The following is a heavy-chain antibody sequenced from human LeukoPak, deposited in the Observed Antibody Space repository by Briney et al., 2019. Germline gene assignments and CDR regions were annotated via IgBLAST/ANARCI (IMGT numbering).Heavy chain of an antibody. V-gene: IGHV1-2*02. D-gene: IGHD6-13*01. CDR3: ARAPSSGWSGYYFDY. Sequence: GASVKVSFKASGYTFTGYYLHWVRQAPGQGLEWMGWLNPNSGGTNYAQKFQGRVTMTRDTSISTAYMEVSRLRSDDTAVYYCARAPSSGWSGYYFDYWGQGTLVTVSS. CDR2: LNPNSGGT. CDR1: GYTFTGYY. J-gene: IGHJ4*02.